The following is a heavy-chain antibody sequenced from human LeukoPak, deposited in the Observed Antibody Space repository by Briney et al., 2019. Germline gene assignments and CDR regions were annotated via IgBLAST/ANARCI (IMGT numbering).Heavy chain of an antibody. Sequence: GGSLRLSCAASGFTFSRHWMSWVRQAPGKGLEWVANIKQDGSEKYYVDSVKGRFTISRDNAKNSLYLQTNSLRAEDTAVYYCARGSSSSLYYYYMDVWGKGTTVTVPS. CDR1: GFTFSRHW. V-gene: IGHV3-7*01. J-gene: IGHJ6*03. CDR2: IKQDGSEK. D-gene: IGHD6-6*01. CDR3: ARGSSSSLYYYYMDV.